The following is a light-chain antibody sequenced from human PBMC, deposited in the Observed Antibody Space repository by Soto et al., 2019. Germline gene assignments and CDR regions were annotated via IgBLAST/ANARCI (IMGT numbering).Light chain of an antibody. Sequence: DIVMTQSPDSLAVSLGERATINCKSSRSVLYSSNNKNYLAWYQQKPGQPPKLLIYWASTRESGVPDRFSGSGSGTDFTLTISSLHAEDVAVYYCQQYYSTPLTFGGGTKVEIK. CDR3: QQYYSTPLT. V-gene: IGKV4-1*01. J-gene: IGKJ4*01. CDR2: WAS. CDR1: RSVLYSSNNKNY.